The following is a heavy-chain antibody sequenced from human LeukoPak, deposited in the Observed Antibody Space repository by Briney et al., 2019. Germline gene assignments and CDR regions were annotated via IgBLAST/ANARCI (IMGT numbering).Heavy chain of an antibody. J-gene: IGHJ6*02. Sequence: GGSLRLSCAASGFTFSSSAMHWVRQAPGKGLEWVALISYDGSNKYYADSVKGRFTISRDNSKNTLYLQMNSLRAEDTAVYYCARATLDSSGSYYYGMDVWGQGTTVTVSS. D-gene: IGHD3-22*01. CDR2: ISYDGSNK. CDR1: GFTFSSSA. CDR3: ARATLDSSGSYYYGMDV. V-gene: IGHV3-30-3*01.